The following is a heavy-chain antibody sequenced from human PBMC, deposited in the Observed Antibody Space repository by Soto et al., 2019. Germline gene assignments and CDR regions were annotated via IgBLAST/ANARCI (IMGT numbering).Heavy chain of an antibody. D-gene: IGHD2-21*02. CDR1: GFTFTSYS. J-gene: IGHJ4*02. Sequence: EVQLVESGGGLVQPGGSLRLSCAVSGFTFTSYSMSWVRQAPGEGLEWVANIQQNGSEKYYVDSVKGRFTISRDNDKHSLYPQMNCLRAENTAVYYCATDLPVYGTTTDCYSYFAYWGQGPLVTVSS. V-gene: IGHV3-7*03. CDR3: ATDLPVYGTTTDCYSYFAY. CDR2: IQQNGSEK.